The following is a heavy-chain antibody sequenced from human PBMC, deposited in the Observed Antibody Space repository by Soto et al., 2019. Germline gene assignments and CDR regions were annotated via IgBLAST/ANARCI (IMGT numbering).Heavy chain of an antibody. Sequence: GASVKVSCKASGGTFSSYAISWVRQAPGQGLEWMGGIIPIFGTANYAQKFQGRVTITADKSTSTAYMELSSLRSEDTAVYYCATRMYYDFWSGYSFFDYWGQGTLVTVSS. CDR1: GGTFSSYA. CDR2: IIPIFGTA. J-gene: IGHJ4*02. V-gene: IGHV1-69*06. CDR3: ATRMYYDFWSGYSFFDY. D-gene: IGHD3-3*01.